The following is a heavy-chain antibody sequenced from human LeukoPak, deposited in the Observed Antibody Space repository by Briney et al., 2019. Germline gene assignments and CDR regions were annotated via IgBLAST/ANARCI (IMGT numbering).Heavy chain of an antibody. CDR2: IKQDGSDT. CDR3: AREDHSKYQY. V-gene: IGHV3-7*01. D-gene: IGHD4-11*01. CDR1: GFTFNTYW. Sequence: AGGSLRLSCVASGFTFNTYWMSWVRQTPEKELEWVASIKQDGSDTYYMDSMKGRFTISKDNARNSLYLQMNGLRAEDTALYYCAREDHSKYQYWGQGTLVTVSS. J-gene: IGHJ4*02.